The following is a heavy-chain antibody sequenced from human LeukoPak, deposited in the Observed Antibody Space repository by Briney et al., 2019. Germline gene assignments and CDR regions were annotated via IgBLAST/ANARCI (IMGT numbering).Heavy chain of an antibody. CDR2: IYPGDSDT. D-gene: IGHD2-2*01. CDR3: ARPSVDCSSTSCYPLMVDY. Sequence: GESLKISCKGSGYSFANYWIGWVRQMPGKGLEWMGIIYPGDSDTRYSPSFQGQVTISADKSISTAYLQWSSLKASDTAMYYCARPSVDCSSTSCYPLMVDYWGQGTLVTVSS. V-gene: IGHV5-51*01. CDR1: GYSFANYW. J-gene: IGHJ4*02.